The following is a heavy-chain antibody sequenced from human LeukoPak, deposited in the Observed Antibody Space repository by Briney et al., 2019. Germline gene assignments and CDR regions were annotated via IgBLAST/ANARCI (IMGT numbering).Heavy chain of an antibody. CDR2: IIGAGGST. Sequence: GGSLRLSCAASGFTFSSYAMKWVRQAPGRGLEWVSAIIGAGGSTYYADSVKGRFTISRDNSKNTLYLQLNSLRAEDTAVYNCAKVVVITRIFAGLDPWGQGTLVTVSS. D-gene: IGHD2-21*01. CDR1: GFTFSSYA. V-gene: IGHV3-23*01. CDR3: AKVVVITRIFAGLDP. J-gene: IGHJ5*02.